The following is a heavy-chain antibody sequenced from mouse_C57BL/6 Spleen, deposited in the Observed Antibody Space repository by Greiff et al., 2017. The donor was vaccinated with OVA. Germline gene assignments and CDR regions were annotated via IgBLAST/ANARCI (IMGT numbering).Heavy chain of an antibody. Sequence: VQLKESGGGLVKPGGSLKLSCAASGFTFSSYAMSWVRQTPEKRLEWVATISDGGSYTYYPDNVKGRFTISRDNAKNNLYLQMSHLKSEDTAMYYCASQLGAWFAYWGQGTLVTVSA. CDR3: ASQLGAWFAY. V-gene: IGHV5-4*01. CDR2: ISDGGSYT. D-gene: IGHD4-1*02. CDR1: GFTFSSYA. J-gene: IGHJ3*01.